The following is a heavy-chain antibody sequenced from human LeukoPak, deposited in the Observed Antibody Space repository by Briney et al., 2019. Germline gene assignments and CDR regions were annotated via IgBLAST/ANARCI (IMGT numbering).Heavy chain of an antibody. CDR3: AKNLLGSGSYSWYFDL. CDR1: GITFSSDG. V-gene: IGHV3-23*01. Sequence: GGSLKLSCAASGITFSSDGMNWVRQAPGKGLEWVPSISDSGGGTCYADSVKGRFTISRDNSKNTLYLQMNSLRAEDTAVYYCAKNLLGSGSYSWYFDLWGRGTLVTVSS. CDR2: ISDSGGGT. J-gene: IGHJ2*01. D-gene: IGHD1-26*01.